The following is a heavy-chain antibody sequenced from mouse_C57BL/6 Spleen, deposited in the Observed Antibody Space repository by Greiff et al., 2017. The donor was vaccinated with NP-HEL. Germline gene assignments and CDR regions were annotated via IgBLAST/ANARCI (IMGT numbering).Heavy chain of an antibody. V-gene: IGHV3-6*01. CDR1: GYSITSGYY. J-gene: IGHJ3*01. Sequence: ESGPGLVKPSQSLSLTCSVTGYSITSGYYWNWIRQFPGNKLEWMGYISYDGSNNYNPSLKNRISITRDTSKNQFFLKLNSVTTEDTATYYCARSLDSSGYVGFAYWGQGTLVTVSA. CDR3: ARSLDSSGYVGFAY. CDR2: ISYDGSN. D-gene: IGHD3-2*02.